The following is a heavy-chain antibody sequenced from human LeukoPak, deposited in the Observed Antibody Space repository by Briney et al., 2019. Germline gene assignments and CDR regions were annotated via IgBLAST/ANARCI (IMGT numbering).Heavy chain of an antibody. CDR2: ISAYNGNT. CDR3: ARTHSSGWYSVGYYYMDV. J-gene: IGHJ6*03. D-gene: IGHD6-19*01. CDR1: GYTFTSYG. V-gene: IGHV1-18*01. Sequence: ASVKVSCKASGYTFTSYGISWVRQAPGQGLEWMGWISAYNGNTNYAQKLQGRVTMTTDTSTSTAYMDLRSLRSDDTAVYYCARTHSSGWYSVGYYYMDVWGKGTAVTVSS.